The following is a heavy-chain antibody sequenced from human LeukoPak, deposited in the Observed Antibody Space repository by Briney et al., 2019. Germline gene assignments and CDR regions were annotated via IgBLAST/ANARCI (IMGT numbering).Heavy chain of an antibody. Sequence: ETLSLTCAVSGYSISSGYYWGWIRQPPGKGLEWIGSVYHSGSTYYNPSLKSRVTMSVDTSKNQFSLKLSSVTAADTAVYYCARHQWELGAFDIWGQGTMVTVFS. CDR2: VYHSGST. CDR3: ARHQWELGAFDI. J-gene: IGHJ3*02. CDR1: GYSISSGYY. D-gene: IGHD1-26*01. V-gene: IGHV4-38-2*01.